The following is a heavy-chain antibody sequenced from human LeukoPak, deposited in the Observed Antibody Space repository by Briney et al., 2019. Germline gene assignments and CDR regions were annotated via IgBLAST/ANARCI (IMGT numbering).Heavy chain of an antibody. V-gene: IGHV4-39*01. Sequence: SETLSLTCTVSGGSISSSTCYWGWIRQPPGKGLEWIGEINHSGSTNYNPSLKSRVTISVDTSKNQFSLKLSSVTAADTAVYYCARQGGLGVRLWGQGTMVTVSS. J-gene: IGHJ3*01. CDR2: INHSGST. CDR3: ARQGGLGVRL. D-gene: IGHD3-10*01. CDR1: GGSISSSTCY.